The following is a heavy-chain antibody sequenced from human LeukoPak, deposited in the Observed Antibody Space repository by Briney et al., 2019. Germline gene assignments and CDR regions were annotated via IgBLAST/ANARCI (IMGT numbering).Heavy chain of an antibody. V-gene: IGHV3-74*01. CDR1: GFSFSNNW. J-gene: IGHJ3*02. CDR2: INPDGSNI. CDR3: ARPPHAYGFDM. Sequence: GGSLRLSCAASGFSFSNNWMHWIRQIPGKGLVWVSHINPDGSNIKYADSVKGRFTTSRDNAKNTLYLQMNSLRAEDTAVYYCARPPHAYGFDMWGQGTMVTVSS.